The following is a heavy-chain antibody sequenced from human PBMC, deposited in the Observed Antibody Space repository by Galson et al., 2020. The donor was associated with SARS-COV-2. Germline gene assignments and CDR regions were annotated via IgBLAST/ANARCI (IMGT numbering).Heavy chain of an antibody. Sequence: GGSLRLSCAASGFTFSSYAMSWVRQAPGKGLEWVSTISGSAGSTYYADSVKGRFTISRDNSKNMLYLQINSLRAEDTAVYYCAKWKHQQDDLWGRGTLVTVSS. J-gene: IGHJ2*01. D-gene: IGHD2-2*01. CDR2: ISGSAGST. CDR1: GFTFSSYA. V-gene: IGHV3-23*01. CDR3: AKWKHQQDDL.